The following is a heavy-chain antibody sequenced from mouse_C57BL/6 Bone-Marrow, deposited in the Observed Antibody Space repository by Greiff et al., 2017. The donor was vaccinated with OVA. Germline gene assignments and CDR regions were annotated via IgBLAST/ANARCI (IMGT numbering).Heavy chain of an antibody. J-gene: IGHJ4*01. V-gene: IGHV1-75*01. D-gene: IGHD2-1*01. Sequence: QVQLQQSGPELVKPGASVKISCKASGYTFTDYYINWVKQRPGQGLEWIGWIFPGSGSTYYNEKFKGKATLTVDKSSSTAYMLLSSLTSEDSAVYFCARDPLYVNYVGYYAMDYWGQGTSVTVSS. CDR1: GYTFTDYY. CDR2: IFPGSGST. CDR3: ARDPLYVNYVGYYAMDY.